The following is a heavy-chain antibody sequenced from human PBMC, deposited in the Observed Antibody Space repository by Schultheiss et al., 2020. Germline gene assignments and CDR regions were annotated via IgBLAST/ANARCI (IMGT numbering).Heavy chain of an antibody. V-gene: IGHV3-53*04. Sequence: WGSLRLSCAASGFTLGQYAMHWVRQAPGKGLEWVSVVYSDGSTYYADSVKGRFTISRHNSKNTLYLQMNSLRAEDTAVYYCARESGIVGALDYWGQGTLVTVSS. D-gene: IGHD1-26*01. CDR1: GFTLGQYA. CDR3: ARESGIVGALDY. J-gene: IGHJ4*02. CDR2: VYSDGST.